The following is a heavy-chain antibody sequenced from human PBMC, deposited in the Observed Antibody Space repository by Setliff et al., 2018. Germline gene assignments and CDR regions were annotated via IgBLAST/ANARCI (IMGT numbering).Heavy chain of an antibody. CDR3: ARTGTSRYFDY. CDR2: IYSTETT. V-gene: IGHV4-61*10. CDR1: GGSLSSGPYY. J-gene: IGHJ4*02. Sequence: SETLSLTCTVSGGSLSSGPYYWTWVRQPAGKGLEWIGHIYSTETTSYSPSLKSRVTISADTSKNQFSLKLSSVTAADTAVYYCARTGTSRYFDYWGRGTLVTVSS. D-gene: IGHD1-1*01.